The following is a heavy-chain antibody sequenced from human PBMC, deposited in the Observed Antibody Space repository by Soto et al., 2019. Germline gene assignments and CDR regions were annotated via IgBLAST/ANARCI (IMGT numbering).Heavy chain of an antibody. D-gene: IGHD4-17*01. CDR1: GFTFSSYW. Sequence: PGGSLRLSCAASGFTFSSYWMSWVRQAPGKGLEWVANIKQDGSEKYYVDSVKGRFTISRDNAKNSLYLQMNSLRAEDTAVYYCASDISTVTTRLFDYWGQGTLVTVSS. CDR2: IKQDGSEK. J-gene: IGHJ4*02. CDR3: ASDISTVTTRLFDY. V-gene: IGHV3-7*01.